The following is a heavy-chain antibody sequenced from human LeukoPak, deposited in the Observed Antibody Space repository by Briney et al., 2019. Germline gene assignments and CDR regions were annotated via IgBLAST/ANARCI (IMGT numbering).Heavy chain of an antibody. CDR3: ARGQVAARSWFDP. Sequence: PSETLPLTCTVSGYSISSGYYWGWIRPPPGKGLEWIGSIYHSGSTYYNPSLKSRVTISVDTSKNQFSLKLSSVTAADTAVYYCARGQVAARSWFDPWGQGTLVTVSS. CDR1: GYSISSGYY. D-gene: IGHD6-6*01. J-gene: IGHJ5*02. CDR2: IYHSGST. V-gene: IGHV4-38-2*02.